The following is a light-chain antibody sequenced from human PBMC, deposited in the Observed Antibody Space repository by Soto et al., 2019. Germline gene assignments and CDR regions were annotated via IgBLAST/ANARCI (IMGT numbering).Light chain of an antibody. CDR1: QTVSSSY. V-gene: IGKV3-20*01. CDR3: QQYTGPPTT. CDR2: GAS. J-gene: IGKJ5*01. Sequence: LKLSHGTLSLSALSSCILSFMASQTVSSSYLAWYQQKPGQAPRLPIYGASTRAAGIPDRCSGSGSGTDFTLTITILEPEDSAVYFCQQYTGPPTTFGQGTRLDIK.